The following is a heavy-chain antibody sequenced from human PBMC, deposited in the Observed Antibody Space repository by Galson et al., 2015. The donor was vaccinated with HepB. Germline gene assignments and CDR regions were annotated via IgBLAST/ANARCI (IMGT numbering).Heavy chain of an antibody. CDR3: AKGTPYYDILTGYYPGGV. Sequence: SLRLSCAASGFTFSSYAMSWVRQAPGKGLEWVSAISGSGSSTYYADSVKGRFTISRDNSKNTLYLQMNSLRAEDTAVYYCAKGTPYYDILTGYYPGGVWGQGTLVTVSS. CDR1: GFTFSSYA. V-gene: IGHV3-23*01. J-gene: IGHJ4*02. CDR2: ISGSGSST. D-gene: IGHD3-9*01.